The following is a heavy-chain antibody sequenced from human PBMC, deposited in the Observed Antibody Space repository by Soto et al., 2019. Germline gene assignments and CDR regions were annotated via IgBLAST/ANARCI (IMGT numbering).Heavy chain of an antibody. J-gene: IGHJ4*02. D-gene: IGHD3-16*01. CDR3: ARAWGEAFDY. V-gene: IGHV4-59*01. CDR2: IYYSGST. Sequence: VQLQESGPGLVKPSATLSLTCTVSGGSISSYYWSWIRQPPGKGLEWIGYIYYSGSTNYNPSLKSRFTISVDTSKNQFSLKLSSVTAADTAVYYCARAWGEAFDYWGQGTLVTVSS. CDR1: GGSISSYY.